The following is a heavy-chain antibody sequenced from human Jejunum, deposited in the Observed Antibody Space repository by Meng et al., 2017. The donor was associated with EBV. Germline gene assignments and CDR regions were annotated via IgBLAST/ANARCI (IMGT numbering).Heavy chain of an antibody. CDR3: ARSVSSGYSTWLDP. D-gene: IGHD3-22*01. CDR1: GGSISSSDYY. Sequence: QLQESGPGVVQPSETLSLTCTVSGGSISSSDYYWGWIRQPPGKWLEWIGNIYYRGSTYYNPSLKSRVTISVDTSKNQFSLKLSSVTAADTAVYYCARSVSSGYSTWLDPWGQGTLVTVSS. V-gene: IGHV4-39*07. J-gene: IGHJ5*02. CDR2: IYYRGST.